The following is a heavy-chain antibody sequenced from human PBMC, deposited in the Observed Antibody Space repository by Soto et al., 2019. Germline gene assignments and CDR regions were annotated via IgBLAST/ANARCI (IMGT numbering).Heavy chain of an antibody. CDR2: IIPIFGTA. J-gene: IGHJ6*02. D-gene: IGHD3-16*01. V-gene: IGHV1-69*13. Sequence: VASVKVSCKASGYTFTSYDISSVRQAPGQGLEWMGGIIPIFGTANYAQKFQGRVTITADESTSTAYMELSSLRSEDTAVYYCARGRIGKNGGYGYYGMDVWGQGTTVNVSS. CDR3: ARGRIGKNGGYGYYGMDV. CDR1: GYTFTSYD.